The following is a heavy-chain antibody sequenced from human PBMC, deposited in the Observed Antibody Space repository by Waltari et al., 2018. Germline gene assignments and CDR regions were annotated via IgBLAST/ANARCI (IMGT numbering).Heavy chain of an antibody. CDR1: GFAFSRYA. CDR3: AKDRAQWYV. V-gene: IGHV3-23*01. D-gene: IGHD2-15*01. Sequence: EVQLLESGGGLVQPGGSLRLSCAASGFAFSRYAMSWVRQAPGQGLEWVSAISGSGGSTYYADSVKGRFTISRDNSKNTLYLQMNSLRAEDTAVYYWAKDRAQWYVWGQGTTVTVSS. CDR2: ISGSGGST. J-gene: IGHJ6*02.